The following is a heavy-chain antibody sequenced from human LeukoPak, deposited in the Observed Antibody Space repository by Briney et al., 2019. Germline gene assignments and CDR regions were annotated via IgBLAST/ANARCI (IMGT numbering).Heavy chain of an antibody. CDR3: ARDLVGSDGDLEDDVFDI. V-gene: IGHV3-53*01. J-gene: IGHJ3*02. D-gene: IGHD4-17*01. CDR2: IYDDGRT. CDR1: GFTFSSYS. Sequence: PGGSLRLSCAASGFTFSSYSMNWVRQAPGKGLEWVSVIYDDGRTYYADSVKGRFTISRDNSMNTLYLQMNSLRAEDTAVYFCARDLVGSDGDLEDDVFDIWGQGTMVSVSS.